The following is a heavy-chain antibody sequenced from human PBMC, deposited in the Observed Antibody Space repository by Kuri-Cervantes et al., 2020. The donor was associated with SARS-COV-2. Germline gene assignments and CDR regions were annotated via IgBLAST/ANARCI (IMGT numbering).Heavy chain of an antibody. D-gene: IGHD3-22*01. Sequence: ASVKVSCKVSGYTLTELSMHWVRQAPGKGLEWMGGFDPEDGETIYAQKFQGRVTMTEDTSTDTAYMELSSLRSEDTAVYYRATAYRGYHYWYFDLWGRGTLVTVSS. V-gene: IGHV1-24*01. CDR3: ATAYRGYHYWYFDL. J-gene: IGHJ2*01. CDR1: GYTLTELS. CDR2: FDPEDGET.